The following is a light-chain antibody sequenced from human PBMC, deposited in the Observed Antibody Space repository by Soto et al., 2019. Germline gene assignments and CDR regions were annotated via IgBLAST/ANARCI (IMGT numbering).Light chain of an antibody. J-gene: IGKJ5*01. CDR2: GAS. CDR3: QQYGSLIT. CDR1: QSVGGD. Sequence: EIVMTQSPGTLSVSPGEKATLSCRASQSVGGDLAWYQRKPGQAPRLLIYGASSRAPGIPTRFSGSGSGTDFTLTISRLEPEDSAVYYCQQYGSLITFGQGTRLEIK. V-gene: IGKV3-15*01.